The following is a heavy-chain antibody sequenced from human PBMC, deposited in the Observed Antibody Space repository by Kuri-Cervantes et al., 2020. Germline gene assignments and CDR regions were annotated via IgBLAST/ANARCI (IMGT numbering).Heavy chain of an antibody. CDR1: GFTFSDYY. V-gene: IGHV3-11*04. Sequence: GESLKISCAASGFTFSDYYMSWIRQAPGKGLEWVSYISSSGSTIYYADSVKGRFTISKDNAKHSLYLQMNSLRDDDTAVYFCARGAGGKDRNYSDYWGRGPLVTVSS. D-gene: IGHD3-16*01. J-gene: IGHJ4*02. CDR3: ARGAGGKDRNYSDY. CDR2: ISSSGSTI.